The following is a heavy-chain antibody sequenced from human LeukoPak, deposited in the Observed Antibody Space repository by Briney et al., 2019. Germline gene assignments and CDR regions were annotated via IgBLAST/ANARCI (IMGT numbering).Heavy chain of an antibody. J-gene: IGHJ4*02. CDR3: AKALEGNTDSLYYFDY. D-gene: IGHD5-18*01. V-gene: IGHV3-23*01. CDR2: ISGSGGST. CDR1: GFTFSSYA. Sequence: GGSLRLSCAASGFTFSSYAMSWVRQAPGKGLEWVSAISGSGGSTYYADSVKGRFTISRDNSKNTLYLQMNSLRAEDTAVYYCAKALEGNTDSLYYFDYWGQGTLVTVSS.